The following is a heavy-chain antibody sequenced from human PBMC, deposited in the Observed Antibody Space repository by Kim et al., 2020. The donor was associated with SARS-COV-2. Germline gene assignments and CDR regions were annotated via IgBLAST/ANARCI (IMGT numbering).Heavy chain of an antibody. Sequence: GGSLRLSCAASGFTFSSYWMHWVRQAPGKGLVCVSGINSGGSSTRYAASVKGRFTISRDTAKNTLYLQMNSLRAEDTAVYYCARSGIISGGQGTLVTVSS. CDR2: INSGGSST. J-gene: IGHJ4*02. V-gene: IGHV3-74*01. CDR1: GFTFSSYW. CDR3: ARSGIIS. D-gene: IGHD3-10*01.